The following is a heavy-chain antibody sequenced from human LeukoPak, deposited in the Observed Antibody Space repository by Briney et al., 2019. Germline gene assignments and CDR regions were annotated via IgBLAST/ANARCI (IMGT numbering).Heavy chain of an antibody. J-gene: IGHJ3*02. V-gene: IGHV1-69*04. CDR2: IIPILGIA. CDR3: ATAELGSDRGDAFDI. D-gene: IGHD7-27*01. Sequence: SVKVSCKASGGTFSSYAISWVRQAPGQGLEWMGRIIPILGIANYAQKFQGRVTITADKSTSTAYMELSSLRSEDTAVYYCATAELGSDRGDAFDIWGQGTMVTVSS. CDR1: GGTFSSYA.